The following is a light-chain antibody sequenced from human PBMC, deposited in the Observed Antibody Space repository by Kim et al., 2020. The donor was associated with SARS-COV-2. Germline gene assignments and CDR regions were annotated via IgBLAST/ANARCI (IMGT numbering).Light chain of an antibody. V-gene: IGLV1-44*01. CDR3: ATTDDSLNGVV. CDR2: NDN. Sequence: GRTVTHSCPGSSSNIGTITVSWYRQLPGPAPNLVIYNDNRRSSGVPDRFSASKSGNSASLAISGLQSDDEADYYCATTDDSLNGVVFGGGTQLTVL. J-gene: IGLJ3*02. CDR1: SSNIGTIT.